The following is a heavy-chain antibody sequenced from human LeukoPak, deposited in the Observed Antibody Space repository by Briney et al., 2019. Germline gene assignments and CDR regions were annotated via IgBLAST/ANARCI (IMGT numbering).Heavy chain of an antibody. V-gene: IGHV3-74*01. CDR2: ISTDGSST. CDR1: GFTFNNYW. Sequence: GSLRLSCAASGFTFNNYWMHWVRRAPGKGLVWVSRISTDGSSTSYADSVEGRFTISRDNAKNTLYLQMNSLRTEDTAVCYCARRTVAGSLDYWGQGSLVTVSS. D-gene: IGHD6-19*01. J-gene: IGHJ4*02. CDR3: ARRTVAGSLDY.